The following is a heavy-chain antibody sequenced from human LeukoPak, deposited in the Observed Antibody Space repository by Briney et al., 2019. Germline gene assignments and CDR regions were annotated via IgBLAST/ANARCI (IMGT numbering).Heavy chain of an antibody. CDR2: ISYDGSNK. CDR3: AKESSDTMIVVVTVYFQH. J-gene: IGHJ1*01. CDR1: GFTFSSYG. V-gene: IGHV3-30*18. D-gene: IGHD3-22*01. Sequence: PGRSLRLSCAASGFTFSSYGMHWVRHAPGKGLEWVSVISYDGSNKYYADSVKGRFTISRDNSKNTLYLQMNSLRAEDTAVYYCAKESSDTMIVVVTVYFQHWGQGTLVTVSS.